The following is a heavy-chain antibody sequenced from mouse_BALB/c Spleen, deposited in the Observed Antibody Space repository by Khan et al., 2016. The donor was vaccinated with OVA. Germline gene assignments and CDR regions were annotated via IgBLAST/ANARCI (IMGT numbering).Heavy chain of an antibody. CDR1: GYTLTRYG. D-gene: IGHD2-1*01. CDR2: ICAGGST. V-gene: IGHV2-9*02. Sequence: QVQLQESGPGLVAPSQSLSITCTAYGYTLTRYGVHWVRQPPGQGLEWLGLICAGGSTTYNCDIISRLSIGIDNAKSLVFLIMNSLETDDTALYYSTRTNYLASYWGQGTTLTVSS. J-gene: IGHJ2*01. CDR3: TRTNYLASY.